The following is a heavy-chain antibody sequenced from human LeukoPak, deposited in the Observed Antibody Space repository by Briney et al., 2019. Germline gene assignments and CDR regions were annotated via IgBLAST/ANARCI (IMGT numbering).Heavy chain of an antibody. Sequence: GGSLRLSCAASGFTFSSYAMSWVRQAPGKGLEGVSRVSGSGGSTYYADSVKGRFTISRDNSKNTLYLQMNSLRAEDTAVYYCAKGSLYYYDSGGYRYFDYWGQGTLVTVSS. CDR3: AKGSLYYYDSGGYRYFDY. J-gene: IGHJ4*02. CDR1: GFTFSSYA. V-gene: IGHV3-23*01. CDR2: VSGSGGST. D-gene: IGHD3-22*01.